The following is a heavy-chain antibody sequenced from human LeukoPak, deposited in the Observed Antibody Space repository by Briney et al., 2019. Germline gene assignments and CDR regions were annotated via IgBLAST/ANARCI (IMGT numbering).Heavy chain of an antibody. V-gene: IGHV1-2*04. CDR2: INPNSGGT. Sequence: ASVKVSCKASGYTLTGYYMHWVRQAPGQGLEWMGWINPNSGGTNYAQKFQGWVTMTRDTSISTAYMELSRLRSDDTAVYYCARDHTYYYDSSGYYYLTDWGQGTLVTVSS. CDR1: GYTLTGYY. J-gene: IGHJ4*02. D-gene: IGHD3-22*01. CDR3: ARDHTYYYDSSGYYYLTD.